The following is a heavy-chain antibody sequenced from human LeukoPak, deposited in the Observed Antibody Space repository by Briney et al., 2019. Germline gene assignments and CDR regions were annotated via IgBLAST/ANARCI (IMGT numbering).Heavy chain of an antibody. J-gene: IGHJ4*02. V-gene: IGHV3-7*01. Sequence: PGGSLRLSCAASGFTFSSYWMSWVRQAPGKGLEWVANIKQDGSEKYYVDSVKGRFTISRDNAKNSLYLQMNSLRAEDTAVYYCAPYSGYDAGDYYFDYWGQGTLVTVSS. CDR1: GFTFSSYW. CDR3: APYSGYDAGDYYFDY. CDR2: IKQDGSEK. D-gene: IGHD5-12*01.